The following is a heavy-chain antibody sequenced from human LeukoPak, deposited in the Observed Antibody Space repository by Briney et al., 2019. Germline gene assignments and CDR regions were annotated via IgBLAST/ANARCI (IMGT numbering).Heavy chain of an antibody. V-gene: IGHV1-2*06. CDR1: GYTFIAYY. Sequence: ASVKVSCKTSGYTFIAYYIHWVRQTPGQGLEWMGRTNPQSGGTDYAQKFQGRVTMTRDTSIATAVMELSSLTSDDMAIYYCARADSLDSWGQGTLVTVSS. CDR3: ARADSLDS. D-gene: IGHD2-15*01. CDR2: TNPQSGGT. J-gene: IGHJ4*02.